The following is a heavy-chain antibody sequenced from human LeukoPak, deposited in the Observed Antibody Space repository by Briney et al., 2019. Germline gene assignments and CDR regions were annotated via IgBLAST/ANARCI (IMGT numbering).Heavy chain of an antibody. D-gene: IGHD3-10*01. CDR1: GFTFSSYA. V-gene: IGHV3-23*01. J-gene: IGHJ4*02. CDR3: AKRDGSGSYFLDY. Sequence: GGSLRLSCAASGFTFSSYAMSWVRQAPGKGLEWVSSISGSGYSTYYADSVKGRFTISRDNSKNTLYLQMTSLRAEDTAVYYCAKRDGSGSYFLDYWGQGTLVTVSS. CDR2: ISGSGYST.